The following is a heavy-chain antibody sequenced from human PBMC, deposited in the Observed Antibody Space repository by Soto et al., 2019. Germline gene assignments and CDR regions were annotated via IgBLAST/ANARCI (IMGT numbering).Heavy chain of an antibody. CDR3: ARVYDFWSGYYTYYYYGMDV. J-gene: IGHJ6*02. V-gene: IGHV1-18*04. CDR1: GYTFTSYG. CDR2: ISAYNGNT. Sequence: ASVKVSCKASGYTFTSYGISWVRQAPGQGLEWMGWISAYNGNTNYAQKLQGRVTMTTDTSTSTAYMELRSLRSDDTAVYYCARVYDFWSGYYTYYYYGMDVWGQGTTVIVSS. D-gene: IGHD3-3*01.